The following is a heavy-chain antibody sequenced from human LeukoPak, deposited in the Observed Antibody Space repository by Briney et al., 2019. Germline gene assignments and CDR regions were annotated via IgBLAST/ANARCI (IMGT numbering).Heavy chain of an antibody. D-gene: IGHD4-17*01. CDR2: MSPNSGNT. Sequence: GASVKVSCKASGYTFTSYGISWVRQAPGQGLEWMGWMSPNSGNTGYAQKFQGRVTMTRNTSISTAYMELSSLRSEDTAVYYCARILDYGDYVWFDPWGQGTLVTVSS. CDR3: ARILDYGDYVWFDP. J-gene: IGHJ5*02. V-gene: IGHV1-8*02. CDR1: GYTFTSYG.